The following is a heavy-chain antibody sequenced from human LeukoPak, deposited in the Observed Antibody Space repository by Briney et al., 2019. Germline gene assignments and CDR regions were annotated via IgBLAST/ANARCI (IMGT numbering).Heavy chain of an antibody. Sequence: ASLRISCKVSGYSFSTYWITWVRQMPGGALEWMGRIRPSDSEPNYSPSFQGHVTVSADRSINTVYLQWSSLRASDTAIYFCARHYSNDHTLFDFWGQGALVTVST. CDR1: GYSFSTYW. CDR3: ARHYSNDHTLFDF. D-gene: IGHD2-21*01. CDR2: IRPSDSEP. V-gene: IGHV5-10-1*01. J-gene: IGHJ4*02.